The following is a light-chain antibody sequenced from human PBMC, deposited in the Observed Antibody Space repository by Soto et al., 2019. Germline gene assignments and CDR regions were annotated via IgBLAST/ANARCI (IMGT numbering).Light chain of an antibody. CDR3: HHYGNSPT. Sequence: ILMTQSPGTLSVSPGERATLSCRASQSVRSDDLAWYQQKPGHAPRLLVYGASSRATGIPDRFSDSGSGTDFTLTISGLEPEDFAVYYCHHYGNSPTFGQGTKVDIK. CDR1: QSVRSDD. V-gene: IGKV3-20*01. J-gene: IGKJ1*01. CDR2: GAS.